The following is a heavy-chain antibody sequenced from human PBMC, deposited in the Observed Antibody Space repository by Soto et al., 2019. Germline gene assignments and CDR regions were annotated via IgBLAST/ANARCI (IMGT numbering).Heavy chain of an antibody. CDR1: GFTFSSYA. J-gene: IGHJ4*02. CDR2: ISGSGGST. CDR3: AKTRLKWELQDFDY. Sequence: PGGSLRLSCAASGFTFSSYAMSWVRQAPGKGLEWVSAISGSGGSTYYADSVKGRFTISRDNSKNTLYLQMDSLRAEDTAVYYCAKTRLKWELQDFDYWGQGTLVTVSS. V-gene: IGHV3-23*01. D-gene: IGHD1-26*01.